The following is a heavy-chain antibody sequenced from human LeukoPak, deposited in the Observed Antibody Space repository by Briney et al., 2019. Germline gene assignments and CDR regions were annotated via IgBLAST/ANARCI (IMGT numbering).Heavy chain of an antibody. D-gene: IGHD3-9*01. CDR2: ISYSGTP. V-gene: IGHV4-59*08. Sequence: SETLSLTCTVSIGSINSYYWSWIRQPPGKGLEWIGYISYSGTPTYNPSLRSRVTISLDTSKTQFPLRLSSVTAADTAVYYCARQRTAPPIYEYYGMDVWGQGTTVTVSS. J-gene: IGHJ6*02. CDR3: ARQRTAPPIYEYYGMDV. CDR1: IGSINSYY.